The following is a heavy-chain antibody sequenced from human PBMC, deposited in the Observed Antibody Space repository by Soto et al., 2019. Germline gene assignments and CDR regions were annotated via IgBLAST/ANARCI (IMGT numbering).Heavy chain of an antibody. Sequence: SETLSLTCAVYGGSFSGYYWSWIRQPPGKGLEWIVEINHSGSTNYNPSLKSRVTISVDTSKNQLSLKLRSVTAADTAVYYCAKDGGPKYSKKVTVPVDPWGQGTLVTVSS. V-gene: IGHV4-34*01. CDR1: GGSFSGYY. CDR2: INHSGST. CDR3: AKDGGPKYSKKVTVPVDP. D-gene: IGHD6-6*01. J-gene: IGHJ5*02.